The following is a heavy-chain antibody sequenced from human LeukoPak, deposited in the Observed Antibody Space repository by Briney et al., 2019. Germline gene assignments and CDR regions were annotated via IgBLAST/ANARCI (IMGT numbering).Heavy chain of an antibody. Sequence: SQTLSLTCAISGDSVSSNSAAWNWIRQSPSRGLEWLGRTYYRSKWYNDYAISVKSRITINPDTSKNQFSLQLDSVTPEDTAVYYCCHSLSGRTGAFDIWGRGTVVTVSS. V-gene: IGHV6-1*01. CDR3: CHSLSGRTGAFDI. D-gene: IGHD2-21*01. CDR2: TYYRSKWYN. CDR1: GDSVSSNSAA. J-gene: IGHJ3*02.